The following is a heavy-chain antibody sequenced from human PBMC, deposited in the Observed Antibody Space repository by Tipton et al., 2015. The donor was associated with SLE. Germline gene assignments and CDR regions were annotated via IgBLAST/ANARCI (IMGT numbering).Heavy chain of an antibody. CDR2: IYYSGST. Sequence: TLSLTCTVSGGSISTHQWSWIRQSPREGLEWIGYIYYSGSTTYNPSLKSRVTISVDMSKKQVSLKLTSVTAADTAVYYCARTSHYYDSSRYEWFAPWGQGTLVSVSS. J-gene: IGHJ5*02. CDR3: ARTSHYYDSSRYEWFAP. V-gene: IGHV4-59*11. D-gene: IGHD3-22*01. CDR1: GGSISTHQ.